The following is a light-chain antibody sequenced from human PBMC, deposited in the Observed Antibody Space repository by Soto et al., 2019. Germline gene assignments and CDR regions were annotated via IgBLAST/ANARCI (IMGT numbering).Light chain of an antibody. CDR2: EVS. V-gene: IGLV2-14*01. CDR3: TSYTSSSTRV. J-gene: IGLJ1*01. Sequence: QSVLTQPASVSGAAGQTITIYCPGTSSDVGGYNYVSWYQQHPGKAPNLMIYEVSNRPSGVSNLFSGSKSGNTASLTIAVLQAEDEPDYYCTSYTSSSTRVFGTGTKVTVL. CDR1: SSDVGGYNY.